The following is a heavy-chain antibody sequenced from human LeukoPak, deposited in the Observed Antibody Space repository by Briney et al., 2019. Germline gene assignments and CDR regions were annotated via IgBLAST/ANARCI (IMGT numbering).Heavy chain of an antibody. V-gene: IGHV4-34*01. J-gene: IGHJ4*02. CDR3: ARGWYCSSTSCPVFAY. CDR2: INHSGST. CDR1: GGSLSGHY. D-gene: IGHD2-2*01. Sequence: SETLSLTCAVYGGSLSGHYWSWIRQPPGKGLEWIGEINHSGSTNYNPSLKSRVTISVDTSKNQFSLKLSSVTAADTAVYYCARGWYCSSTSCPVFAYWGQGTLVTVSS.